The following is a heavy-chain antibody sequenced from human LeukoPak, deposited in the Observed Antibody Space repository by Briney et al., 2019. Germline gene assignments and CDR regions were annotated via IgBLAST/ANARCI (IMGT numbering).Heavy chain of an antibody. V-gene: IGHV1-69*05. CDR3: ARGGGSSTSPFDY. CDR1: GGTFSSYA. D-gene: IGHD2-2*01. Sequence: GASVKVSCKASGGTFSSYAISWVRQAPGQGLEWMGGIIPILGTANYAQKFQGRVTITTDESTSTAYMELSSLRSEDTAVYYCARGGGSSTSPFDYWGQGTLVTVSS. CDR2: IIPILGTA. J-gene: IGHJ4*02.